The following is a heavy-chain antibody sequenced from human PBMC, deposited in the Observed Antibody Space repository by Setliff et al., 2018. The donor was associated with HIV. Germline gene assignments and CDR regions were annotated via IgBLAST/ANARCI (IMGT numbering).Heavy chain of an antibody. CDR3: ARDRGYSGHDYRNAFDI. CDR1: GDTFNSHA. Sequence: SVKVSCKASGDTFNSHAISWVRQAPGQGLEWMGGIIPIFGTANYAQKFQARVTITADESTSTAYMELSSLRSEDTAMYYCARDRGYSGHDYRNAFDIWGQGTMVTVSS. D-gene: IGHD5-12*01. J-gene: IGHJ3*02. V-gene: IGHV1-69*13. CDR2: IIPIFGTA.